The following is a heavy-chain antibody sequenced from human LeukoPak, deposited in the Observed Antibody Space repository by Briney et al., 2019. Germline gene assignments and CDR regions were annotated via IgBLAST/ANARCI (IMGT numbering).Heavy chain of an antibody. D-gene: IGHD3-10*01. J-gene: IGHJ4*02. V-gene: IGHV4-4*07. CDR1: GGSISSYY. CDR3: ARDPTMVRGVITPGGFDY. CDR2: IYTSGST. Sequence: SETLSLTCTVSGGSISSYYWSWIRQPAGKGLEWIGRIYTSGSTNYNPSLKSRVTMSVGTSKNQFSLKLSSVTAADTAVYYCARDPTMVRGVITPGGFDYWGQGTLVTVSS.